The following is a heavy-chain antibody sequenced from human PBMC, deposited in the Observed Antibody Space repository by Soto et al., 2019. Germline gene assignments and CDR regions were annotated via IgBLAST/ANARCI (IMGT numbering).Heavy chain of an antibody. CDR2: ISYDGSNK. D-gene: IGHD5-18*01. Sequence: HPGGSLRLSCAASGFTFSSYAMHWVRQAPGKGLEWVAVISYDGSNKYYADSVKGRFTISRDNSKNTLYLQMNSLRAEDTAVYYCARVVTPLYYYYYGMDVWGQGTTVTVSS. CDR1: GFTFSSYA. CDR3: ARVVTPLYYYYYGMDV. V-gene: IGHV3-30-3*01. J-gene: IGHJ6*02.